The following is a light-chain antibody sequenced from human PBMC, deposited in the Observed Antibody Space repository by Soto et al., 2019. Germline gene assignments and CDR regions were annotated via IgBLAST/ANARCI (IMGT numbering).Light chain of an antibody. J-gene: IGKJ4*01. V-gene: IGKV3-20*01. CDR2: GAS. CDR1: QSLSSSY. CDR3: QQYGNSPLT. Sequence: EIVLTQSPGTLSLSPGERATLSCRASQSLSSSYLAWYQQKPGQAPRLLIYGASSRATGIPDRFSGSGSGTDFTLTINRLEPEDFVVYYCQQYGNSPLTFGGGTKVEIK.